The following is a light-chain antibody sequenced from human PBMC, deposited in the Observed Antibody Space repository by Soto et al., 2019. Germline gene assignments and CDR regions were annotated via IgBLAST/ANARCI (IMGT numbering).Light chain of an antibody. CDR1: SSDVGGYNY. CDR3: CSYAGHYTDV. V-gene: IGLV2-11*01. J-gene: IGLJ1*01. CDR2: DVS. Sequence: QSVLTQPRSVSGSPGQSVTISCTGTSSDVGGYNYVSWYQQHPGKAPKLMIYDVSKRPSGVPDRFSGSKSGNTASLTISGLQAEDEAEYYCCSYAGHYTDVFGAGTKVTVL.